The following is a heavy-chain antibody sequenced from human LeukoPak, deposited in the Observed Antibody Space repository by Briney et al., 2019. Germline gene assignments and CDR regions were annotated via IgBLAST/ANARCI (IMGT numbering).Heavy chain of an antibody. CDR2: IAAYTGNT. D-gene: IGHD3-16*01. V-gene: IGHV1-18*01. CDR3: ARQLGIGAFDV. J-gene: IGHJ3*01. CDR1: GGTFSSYA. Sequence: ASVKVSCKASGGTFSSYAISWVRQAPGQGPEWMGWIAAYTGNTNYAQRFHDRVTFTTDTPTSTAYMELTSLRSDDTAVYYCARQLGIGAFDVWGQGTMVTVSS.